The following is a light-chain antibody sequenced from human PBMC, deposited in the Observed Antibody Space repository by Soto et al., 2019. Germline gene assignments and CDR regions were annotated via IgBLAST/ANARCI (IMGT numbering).Light chain of an antibody. CDR2: DAS. J-gene: IGKJ1*01. Sequence: DIQMTQSPSSLSASVGDRVTITCQASQDISRYLNWYQHKPGKAPKLLIYDASNLETRVPSRFSGSGSGTEFTLTISSLQPDDFATYYCQQYNTFSTFGQGTKVDIK. CDR1: QDISRY. CDR3: QQYNTFST. V-gene: IGKV1-33*01.